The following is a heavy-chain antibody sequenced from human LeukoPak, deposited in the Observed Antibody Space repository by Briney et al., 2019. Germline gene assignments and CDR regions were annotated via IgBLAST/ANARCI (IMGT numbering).Heavy chain of an antibody. CDR1: GYTFTSYG. CDR3: AVTRITIFGVVTENWFDP. Sequence: GASVKVSCKASGYTFTSYGISWVRQAPGQGLEWMGWISAYNGNTNYAQKLQGRVTMTTDTSTSTAYMELRSLRSEDTAVYYCAVTRITIFGVVTENWFDPWGQGTLVTVSS. D-gene: IGHD3-3*01. CDR2: ISAYNGNT. V-gene: IGHV1-18*01. J-gene: IGHJ5*02.